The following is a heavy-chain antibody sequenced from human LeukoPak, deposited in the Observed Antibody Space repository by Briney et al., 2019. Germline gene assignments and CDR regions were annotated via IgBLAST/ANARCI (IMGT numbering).Heavy chain of an antibody. CDR3: AKDLGGSSKVGGYYFNY. V-gene: IGHV3-30*02. D-gene: IGHD1-26*01. Sequence: PGGSLRLSCAASGFTFSSYGVHWVRQAPGKGLEWVALTWNDGSNKYYADSVKGRFTISRDNSKNTLYLQMNSLRAEDTAVYYCAKDLGGSSKVGGYYFNYWGQGTLVTVSS. CDR2: TWNDGSNK. CDR1: GFTFSSYG. J-gene: IGHJ4*02.